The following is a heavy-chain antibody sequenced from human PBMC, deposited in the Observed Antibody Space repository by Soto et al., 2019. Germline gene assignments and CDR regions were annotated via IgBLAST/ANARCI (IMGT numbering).Heavy chain of an antibody. D-gene: IGHD3-16*01. Sequence: QVQLQESGPGLMKPSETLSLTCTVSGDSVNNDAYYWSWIRQPPGKGLEWIGYIYRSGITYYNPPRCARVIMSIDMSENQFSLRLISLTAADTAVYYCAGLGIGWAFPFDHWGQGTLVNVSS. CDR3: AGLGIGWAFPFDH. J-gene: IGHJ1*01. CDR2: IYRSGIT. V-gene: IGHV4-61*08. CDR1: GDSVNNDAYY.